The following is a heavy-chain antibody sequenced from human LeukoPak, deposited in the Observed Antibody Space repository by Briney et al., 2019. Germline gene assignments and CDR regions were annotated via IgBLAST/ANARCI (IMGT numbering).Heavy chain of an antibody. V-gene: IGHV3-7*01. D-gene: IGHD2-21*02. CDR1: GFTFSSYW. CDR2: IKQDGSEK. J-gene: IGHJ4*02. CDR3: ARGLLSVVTATLGYFDY. Sequence: QSGGSLRPSCAASGFTFSSYWMSWVRQAPGKGLEWVANIKQDGSEKYYVDSVKGRFTISRDNAKNSLYLQMNSLRAEDTAVYYCARGLLSVVTATLGYFDYWGQGTLVTVSS.